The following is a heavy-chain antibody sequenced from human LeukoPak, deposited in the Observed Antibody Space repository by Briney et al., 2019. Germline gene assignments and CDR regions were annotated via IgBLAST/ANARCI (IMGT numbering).Heavy chain of an antibody. CDR3: ARVGWDIVVVPAAIGVHYGMDV. CDR1: GGSFSGYY. D-gene: IGHD2-2*02. Sequence: NPSETLSHTCAVYGGSFSGYYWSWIRQPPGKGLEWIGETNHSGSTNYNPSLKSRVTISVDTSKNQFSLKLSSVTAADTAVYYCARVGWDIVVVPAAIGVHYGMDVWGQGTTVTVSS. CDR2: TNHSGST. J-gene: IGHJ6*02. V-gene: IGHV4-34*01.